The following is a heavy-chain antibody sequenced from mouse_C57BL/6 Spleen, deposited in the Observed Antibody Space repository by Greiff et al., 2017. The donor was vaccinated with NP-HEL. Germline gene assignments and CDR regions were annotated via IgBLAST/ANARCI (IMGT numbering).Heavy chain of an antibody. D-gene: IGHD1-1*01. Sequence: QVQLQQPGAELVKPGASVKLSCKASGYTFTSYWMHWVKQRPGQGLEWIGMIHPNSGSTNYNEKFKSKATLTVDKSSSTAYMQLSSLTSEDSAVYYCARAPHNCSGSSRACYFDYWGQGTTLTVSS. CDR3: ARAPHNCSGSSRACYFDY. J-gene: IGHJ2*01. V-gene: IGHV1-64*01. CDR1: GYTFTSYW. CDR2: IHPNSGST.